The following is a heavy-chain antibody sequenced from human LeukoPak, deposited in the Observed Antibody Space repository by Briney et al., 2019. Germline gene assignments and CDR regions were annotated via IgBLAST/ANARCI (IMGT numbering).Heavy chain of an antibody. CDR2: IYYSGST. Sequence: SETLSLTCTVSGGSISSYYWSWIRQPPGKGLEWIGYIYYSGSTNYNPSLKSRVTISVDTSKNQFSLKLSSVTAADTAVYHCARDSFYCSGGSCYDAFDIWGQGTMVTVSS. D-gene: IGHD2-15*01. J-gene: IGHJ3*02. CDR1: GGSISSYY. V-gene: IGHV4-59*01. CDR3: ARDSFYCSGGSCYDAFDI.